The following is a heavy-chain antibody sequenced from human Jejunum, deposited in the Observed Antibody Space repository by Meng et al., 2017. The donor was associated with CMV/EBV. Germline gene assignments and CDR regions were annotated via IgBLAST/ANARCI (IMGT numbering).Heavy chain of an antibody. D-gene: IGHD3-9*01. J-gene: IGHJ3*02. V-gene: IGHV3-9*01. Sequence: AAAGFTFDDDAMHWVRQAPGKGLEWVSSISWNSGGIVYADSVMGRFTISRDNAKNSLYLQMSSLRAEDTAIYYCTTDRYGGAYDIWGQGTMVTVSS. CDR3: TTDRYGGAYDI. CDR1: GFTFDDDA. CDR2: ISWNSGGI.